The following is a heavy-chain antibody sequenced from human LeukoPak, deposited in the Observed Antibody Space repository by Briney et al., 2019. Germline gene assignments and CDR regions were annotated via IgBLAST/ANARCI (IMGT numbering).Heavy chain of an antibody. CDR1: GGTFSSYA. V-gene: IGHV1-69*01. D-gene: IGHD3-3*01. Sequence: SVKVSCKASGGTFSSYAISWVRQAPGQRLEWLGGIIPIFGTANYAQKFQGRVTITADESTSTAYMELSSLRSEDTAVYYCARDVSPSDFWSGYYIDNWFDPWGQGTLVTVFS. CDR3: ARDVSPSDFWSGYYIDNWFDP. CDR2: IIPIFGTA. J-gene: IGHJ5*02.